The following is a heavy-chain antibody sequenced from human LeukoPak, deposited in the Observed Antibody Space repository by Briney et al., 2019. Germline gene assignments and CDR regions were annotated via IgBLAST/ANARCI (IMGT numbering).Heavy chain of an antibody. CDR3: AKGRGSTSIYEY. CDR2: ISDSGST. CDR1: GFTFSSCA. J-gene: IGHJ4*02. D-gene: IGHD2-2*01. Sequence: GGXLRLSCAASGFTFSSCAMSWVRQAPGKGLEGVSFISDSGSTYYSDSVMGRFTMSRDTSKNTLYLEMNSLRDDDTAAYCCAKGRGSTSIYEYWGQGTLVTVSS. V-gene: IGHV3-23*01.